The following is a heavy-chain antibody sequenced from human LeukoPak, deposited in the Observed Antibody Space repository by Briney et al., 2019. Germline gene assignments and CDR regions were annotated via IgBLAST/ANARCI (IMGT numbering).Heavy chain of an antibody. CDR2: IYHSGST. CDR1: GYSISSGYY. J-gene: IGHJ4*02. V-gene: IGHV4-38-2*02. D-gene: IGHD2-2*01. Sequence: SETLSLTCTVSGYSISSGYYWGWIRQPPGKGLEWIGSIYHSGSTYYNPSLKSRVTISVDTSKNQFSLKLSSVTAADTAVYYCARPSLGYCSSTSCYAVFAFDYWGQGTLVTVSS. CDR3: ARPSLGYCSSTSCYAVFAFDY.